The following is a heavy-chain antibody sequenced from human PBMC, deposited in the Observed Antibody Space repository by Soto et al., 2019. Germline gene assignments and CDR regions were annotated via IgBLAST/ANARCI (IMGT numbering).Heavy chain of an antibody. CDR1: GFTFSSYG. V-gene: IGHV3-33*01. CDR2: IWYDGSNK. CDR3: ARVPLIVGATAAFDI. J-gene: IGHJ3*02. D-gene: IGHD1-26*01. Sequence: QVQLFESGGGVVQPGRSLRLSCASSGFTFSSYGMHWVRQAPGKGLEWVAVIWYDGSNKYYADSVKGRFTISRDNSKNTLYLQMNSLRAEDTAVYYCARVPLIVGATAAFDIWGQGTMVTVSS.